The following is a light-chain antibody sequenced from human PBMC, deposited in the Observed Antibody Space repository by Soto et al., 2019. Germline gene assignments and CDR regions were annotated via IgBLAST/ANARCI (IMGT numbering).Light chain of an antibody. V-gene: IGLV1-36*01. J-gene: IGLJ3*02. Sequence: QSVLTQPPSVSEGPGQRVTISCSGSTSNIGKNTVNWYQQLPGEAPKLFIYYDDLLASAVSDRFSGSKSGTSASLAISGLQSEDEADYYCGAWDDSLNGWVFGGGTKLTVL. CDR1: TSNIGKNT. CDR2: YDD. CDR3: GAWDDSLNGWV.